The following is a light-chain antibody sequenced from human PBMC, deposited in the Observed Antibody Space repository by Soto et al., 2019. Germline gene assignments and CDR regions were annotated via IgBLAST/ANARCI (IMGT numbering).Light chain of an antibody. CDR1: SSDIVGYNY. CDR2: EVS. J-gene: IGLJ2*01. CDR3: VSYTSSSTLV. V-gene: IGLV2-14*01. Sequence: QSVLTQPASVSASPGQSITISCTGASSDIVGYNYVSWYQQYPGRAPTLIIYEVSHRPSGVSHRFSGSKSGNTASLTISGVQAEDEAHYHCVSYTSSSTLVFGGGTKLTVL.